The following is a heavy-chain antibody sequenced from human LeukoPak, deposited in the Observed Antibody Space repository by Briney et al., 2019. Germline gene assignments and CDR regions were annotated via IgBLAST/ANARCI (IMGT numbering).Heavy chain of an antibody. D-gene: IGHD1-7*01. CDR3: VRGVGVSRFNYLDP. V-gene: IGHV3-33*01. Sequence: GRSLTLSCAASGFTFSSFGMHWVRQAPGKGLEWVAVFWYDASNKYYADSVKGRFTISRDNSKNTLYLQMNSLRDDDTAVYYCVRGVGVSRFNYLDPWGQGTLVIVSS. CDR2: FWYDASNK. J-gene: IGHJ5*02. CDR1: GFTFSSFG.